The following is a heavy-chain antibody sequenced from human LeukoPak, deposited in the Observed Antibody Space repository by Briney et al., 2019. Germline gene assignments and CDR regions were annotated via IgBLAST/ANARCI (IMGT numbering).Heavy chain of an antibody. V-gene: IGHV3-48*02. Sequence: QSGGSLRLSCAASGFTFSTYSMNWVRQAPGKGLEWVSYISSSSTIIYYADSVKGRFTISRDNAKNSLYLQMNSLRDEDTAVYYCARERAAAGIYFFDYWGQGTLVTVSS. CDR2: ISSSSTII. CDR1: GFTFSTYS. J-gene: IGHJ4*02. CDR3: ARERAAAGIYFFDY. D-gene: IGHD6-13*01.